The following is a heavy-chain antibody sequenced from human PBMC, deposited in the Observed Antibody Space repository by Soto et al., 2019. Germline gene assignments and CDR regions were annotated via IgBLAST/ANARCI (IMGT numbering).Heavy chain of an antibody. CDR1: GFTFTSSA. CDR3: XAXPLGFXYYYGMDV. CDR2: IVVGSGNT. Sequence: QMQLVQSGPEVKKPGTSVKVSCKASGFTFTSSAMQWVRQARGQRLEWIGWIVVGSGNTNYAQKFQERVTITRDMXXSXXXMXXXXXXXEXTXXXXXXAXPLGFXYYYGMDVWGQGTTVTVSS. J-gene: IGHJ6*02. V-gene: IGHV1-58*02.